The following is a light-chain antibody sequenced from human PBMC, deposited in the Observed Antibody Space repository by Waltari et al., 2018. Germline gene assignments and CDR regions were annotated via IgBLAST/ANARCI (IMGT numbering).Light chain of an antibody. CDR1: QSVLYRSNNKEY. V-gene: IGKV4-1*01. CDR2: WAS. CDR3: QQYCTTPT. Sequence: DIVMTHFPDSLAVSLGERATINCKSSQSVLYRSNNKEYLAWYQQKPGQPAKLLIYWASTRESGVPDRFSGSGSGTDFTLTISSLQAEDVAVYYCQQYCTTPTFGQGTKVEIK. J-gene: IGKJ1*01.